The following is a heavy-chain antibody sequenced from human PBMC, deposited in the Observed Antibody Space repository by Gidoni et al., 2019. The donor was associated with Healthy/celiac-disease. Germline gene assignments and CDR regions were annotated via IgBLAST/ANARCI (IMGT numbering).Heavy chain of an antibody. CDR2: IYWDDDK. J-gene: IGHJ5*02. Sequence: QITLKESGPTLVKPTQTLTLTCPFSGFSLSTSGVGVGWIRQPPGKALEWLALIYWDDDKRYSPSLKSRLTITKDTSKNQVVLTMTNRDPVDTATYYCAHRVDYVDRRDWFDPWGQGTLVTVSS. CDR1: GFSLSTSGVG. V-gene: IGHV2-5*02. D-gene: IGHD4-17*01. CDR3: AHRVDYVDRRDWFDP.